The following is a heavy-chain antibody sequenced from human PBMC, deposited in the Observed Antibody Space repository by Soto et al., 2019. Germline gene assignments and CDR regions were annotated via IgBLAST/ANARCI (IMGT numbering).Heavy chain of an antibody. J-gene: IGHJ6*02. CDR3: ARRHYCGGDCTISSQYYYGLDV. V-gene: IGHV5-51*01. D-gene: IGHD2-21*01. CDR1: GYSFTSYW. Sequence: EVQLVQSGAEVKKPGESLKISCKGSGYSFTSYWIAWVRQMPGKGLEWMGYVYPGDSDTRYSPSFEGQVTISADKSISTAYLQWNNLKASDTAIYYCARRHYCGGDCTISSQYYYGLDVWGQGTTVTVSS. CDR2: VYPGDSDT.